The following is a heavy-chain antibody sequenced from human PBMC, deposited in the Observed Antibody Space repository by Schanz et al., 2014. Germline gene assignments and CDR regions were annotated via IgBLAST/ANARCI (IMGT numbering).Heavy chain of an antibody. J-gene: IGHJ4*02. Sequence: QVQLVQSGAEVKKPGASVKVSCKASGYTFTTYGINWVRHTPGQGLEWMGWISAYNGHTNYAQKVQGRVSITTDTSTSTAYMELRSLRSDDTAVYYCARGVGASTYGPYYFDYWGQGTLVTVSS. CDR2: ISAYNGHT. CDR1: GYTFTTYG. CDR3: ARGVGASTYGPYYFDY. V-gene: IGHV1-18*04. D-gene: IGHD1-26*01.